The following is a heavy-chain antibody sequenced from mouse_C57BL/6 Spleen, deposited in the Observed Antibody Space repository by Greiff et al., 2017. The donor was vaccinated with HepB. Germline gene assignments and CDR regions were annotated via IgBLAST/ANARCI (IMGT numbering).Heavy chain of an antibody. V-gene: IGHV1-76*01. CDR1: GYTFTDYY. D-gene: IGHD2-1*01. J-gene: IGHJ3*01. CDR2: IYPGSGNT. CDR3: ARSEGLYSPFAY. Sequence: QVHVKQSGAELVRPGASVKLSCKASGYTFTDYYINWVKQRPGQGLEWIARIYPGSGNTYYNEKFKGKATLTAEKSSSTAYMQLSSLTSEDSAVYFCARSEGLYSPFAYWGQGTLVTVSA.